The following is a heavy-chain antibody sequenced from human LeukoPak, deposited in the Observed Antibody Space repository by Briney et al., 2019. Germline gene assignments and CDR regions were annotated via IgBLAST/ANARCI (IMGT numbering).Heavy chain of an antibody. J-gene: IGHJ4*02. CDR1: GGSISSGSYY. V-gene: IGHV4-61*02. CDR2: IYTSGST. D-gene: IGHD3-3*01. CDR3: ARTPGVGYDFDY. Sequence: PSQTLSLTCTVSGGSISSGSYYWSWIRQPAGKGLEWIGRIYTSGSTNYNPSLMSRATISVDTSKNQFSLKLSSVTAADTAVYYCARTPGVGYDFDYWGQGTLVTVSS.